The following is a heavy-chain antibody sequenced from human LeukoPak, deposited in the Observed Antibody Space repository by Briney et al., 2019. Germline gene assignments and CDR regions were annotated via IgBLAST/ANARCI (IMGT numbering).Heavy chain of an antibody. V-gene: IGHV3-48*01. CDR3: ARDSDSGSYFFDY. CDR2: ISSSSSTI. D-gene: IGHD1-26*01. Sequence: GGSLRLSCAASGFTFSSYSMNWVRQAPGKGLEWVSYISSSSSTIYYADSVKDRFTIPRDNAKNSLYLQMNSLRAEDTAVYYCARDSDSGSYFFDYWGQGTLVTVSS. J-gene: IGHJ4*02. CDR1: GFTFSSYS.